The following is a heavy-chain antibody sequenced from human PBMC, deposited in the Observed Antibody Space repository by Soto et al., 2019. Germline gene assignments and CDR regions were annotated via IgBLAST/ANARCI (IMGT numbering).Heavy chain of an antibody. V-gene: IGHV1-2*04. J-gene: IGHJ6*03. Sequence: ASVKVSCKASGYTFTGYYMHWVRQAPGQGLEWMGWINPNSGGTNYAQKFQGWVTMTRDTSISTAYMELSRLRSDDTAVYYCARDGSAYDYRGNYYYYMDVWGKGITVTGSS. CDR2: INPNSGGT. CDR1: GYTFTGYY. CDR3: ARDGSAYDYRGNYYYYMDV. D-gene: IGHD4-4*01.